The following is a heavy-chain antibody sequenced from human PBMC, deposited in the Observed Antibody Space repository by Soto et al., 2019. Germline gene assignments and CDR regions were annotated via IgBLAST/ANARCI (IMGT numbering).Heavy chain of an antibody. D-gene: IGHD3-22*01. V-gene: IGHV3-73*01. CDR2: IRSKANSYAT. CDR1: GFTFSGSA. CDR3: TIPAVGTTYYYDSSGNNWFDP. J-gene: IGHJ5*02. Sequence: GGSLRLSCAASGFTFSGSAMHWVRQASGKGLEWVGRIRSKANSYATAYAASVKGRFTISRDDSKNTAYLQMNSLKTEDTAVYYCTIPAVGTTYYYDSSGNNWFDPWGQGTLVTVSS.